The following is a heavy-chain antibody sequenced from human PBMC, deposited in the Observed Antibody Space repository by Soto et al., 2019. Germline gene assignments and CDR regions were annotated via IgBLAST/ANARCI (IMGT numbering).Heavy chain of an antibody. Sequence: SETLSLTCVVSGGSLSDYSWSWIRQPPGMALEWIGEINHLGSINYNPSLKSRVTMSVDTSKNQFSLKMNSVTAADTALYYCARVLRGTATTVLDAFDFWGPGTMVTVSS. D-gene: IGHD1-1*01. CDR1: GGSLSDYS. V-gene: IGHV4-34*01. J-gene: IGHJ3*01. CDR2: INHLGSI. CDR3: ARVLRGTATTVLDAFDF.